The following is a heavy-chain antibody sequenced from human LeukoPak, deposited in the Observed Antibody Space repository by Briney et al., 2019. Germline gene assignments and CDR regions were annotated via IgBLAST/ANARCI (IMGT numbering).Heavy chain of an antibody. CDR3: ASAIPFRYLLGGDYYERSSHGFDI. CDR1: VYTFTRHD. D-gene: IGHD2-21*02. Sequence: GASVKVSCKASVYTFTRHDVNWVRQATGQGLEWMGWINPNSKNTGYAQKFQGRVTLTTDTSTSTAYMELSSLDSEDTAVYYCASAIPFRYLLGGDYYERSSHGFDIWGQGTMITVSS. J-gene: IGHJ3*02. V-gene: IGHV1-8*01. CDR2: INPNSKNT.